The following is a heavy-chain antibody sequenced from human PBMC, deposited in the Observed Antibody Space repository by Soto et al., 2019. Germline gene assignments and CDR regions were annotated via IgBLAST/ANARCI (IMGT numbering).Heavy chain of an antibody. CDR2: IKQDGSEK. CDR3: AREGGSGYDILTGYYWGWYFDL. J-gene: IGHJ2*01. V-gene: IGHV3-7*03. D-gene: IGHD3-9*01. Sequence: HPGGSLRLSCAASGFTFSSYWMSWVRQAPGKGLEWVANIKQDGSEKYYVDSVKGRFTISRDNAKNSLYLQMNSLRAEDTAVYYCAREGGSGYDILTGYYWGWYFDLWGRGTLVTVSS. CDR1: GFTFSSYW.